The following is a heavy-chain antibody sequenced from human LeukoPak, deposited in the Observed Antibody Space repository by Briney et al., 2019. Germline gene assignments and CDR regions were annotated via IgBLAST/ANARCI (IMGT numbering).Heavy chain of an antibody. V-gene: IGHV1-69*13. J-gene: IGHJ4*02. Sequence: GASVKVSCKASGGTFSSYAISWVRQAPGQGLEWMGGIIPIFGTANYAQKFQGRVTITADESTSTAYMELSSLRSEDTAVYYCARDGSIGAITFADYWGQGTLVTVSS. CDR1: GGTFSSYA. D-gene: IGHD1-14*01. CDR2: IIPIFGTA. CDR3: ARDGSIGAITFADY.